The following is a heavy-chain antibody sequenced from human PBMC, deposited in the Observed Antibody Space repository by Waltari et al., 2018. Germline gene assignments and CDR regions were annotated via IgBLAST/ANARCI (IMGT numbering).Heavy chain of an antibody. Sequence: EVQLVESGGGLVQPGGSLRLSCAGSGFTFSDYYMNWVLQAPGKVLECVSCISSCSRSIYYADSVKCRFTISRDNVKNSLYLQMNSLRAEDTAVYYCARLFASWGQGTLVTVFS. V-gene: IGHV3-48*01. CDR2: ISSCSRSI. J-gene: IGHJ4*02. CDR3: ARLFAS. CDR1: GFTFSDYY.